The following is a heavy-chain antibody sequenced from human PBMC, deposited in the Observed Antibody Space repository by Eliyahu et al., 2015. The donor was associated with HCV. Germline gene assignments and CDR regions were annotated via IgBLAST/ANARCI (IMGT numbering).Heavy chain of an antibody. Sequence: QVQLQESGPGLVQPSETLSLTCTVSGGSITSYXWSWIRQPPGKGLEWIGYIHYRGSTNPTPPLNSLKSRVTISIDTSKNQFSLKLKSVTAADTAVYYCASGGGGIAVTGTGSWFDPWGQGTLVTVSS. V-gene: IGHV4-59*01. CDR2: IHYRGST. CDR1: GGSITSYX. J-gene: IGHJ5*02. CDR3: ASGGGGIAVTGTGSWFDP. D-gene: IGHD6-19*01.